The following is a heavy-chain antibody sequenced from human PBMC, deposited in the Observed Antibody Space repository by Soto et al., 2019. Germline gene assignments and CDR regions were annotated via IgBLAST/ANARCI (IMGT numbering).Heavy chain of an antibody. D-gene: IGHD3-10*01. CDR2: INHSGST. Sequence: QEQLQESGPGLVKPSETLSLTCTVSGGSITSGGYYWSWIRQPPGKGLEWIGEINHSGSTNYNPSLKSRVTISVDTSKNQFSLKLSSVTAADTAVYYCARFGRSYYYYGMDVWGQGTTVTVSS. CDR3: ARFGRSYYYYGMDV. V-gene: IGHV4-39*07. CDR1: GGSITSGGYY. J-gene: IGHJ6*02.